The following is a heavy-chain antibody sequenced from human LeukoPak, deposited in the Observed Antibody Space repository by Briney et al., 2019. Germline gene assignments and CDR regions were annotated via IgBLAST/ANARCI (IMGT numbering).Heavy chain of an antibody. J-gene: IGHJ5*02. CDR3: ARDRCSSTSCYYWFDP. CDR2: INPNSGGT. Sequence: ASVKVSCKASGYTFTGYYMHWVRQAPGQGLEWMGWINPNSGGTNYAQKFRGRVTMTRDTSISTAYMELSRLRSDDTAVYYCARDRCSSTSCYYWFDPWGQGTLVTVSS. V-gene: IGHV1-2*02. CDR1: GYTFTGYY. D-gene: IGHD2-2*01.